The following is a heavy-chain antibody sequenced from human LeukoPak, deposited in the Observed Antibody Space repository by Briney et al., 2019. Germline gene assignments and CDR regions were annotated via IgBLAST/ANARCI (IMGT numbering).Heavy chain of an antibody. CDR2: ISSSGSTI. Sequence: GGSLRLSCAASGFTFSDYYMSWLRQAPGKGLEGVSYISSSGSTIYYADSVKGRFTISRDNAKNSLYLQMNSLRAEDTAVYYCARDPTEMATAYFDYWGQGTLVTVSS. D-gene: IGHD5-24*01. CDR1: GFTFSDYY. V-gene: IGHV3-11*04. CDR3: ARDPTEMATAYFDY. J-gene: IGHJ4*02.